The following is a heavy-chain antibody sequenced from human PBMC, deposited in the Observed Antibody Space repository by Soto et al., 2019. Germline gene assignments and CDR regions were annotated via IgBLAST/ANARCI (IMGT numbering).Heavy chain of an antibody. J-gene: IGHJ6*03. V-gene: IGHV4-39*01. CDR2: IYYSGST. CDR1: GGSISSSSYY. Sequence: SETLSLTCTVSGGSISSSSYYWGWIRQPPGKGLEWIGSIYYSGSTYYNPSLKSRVTISVDTSKNQFSLKLSSVTAADTAVYYCATTHENYYYYYMDVWGKGTTVTAS. CDR3: ATTHENYYYYYMDV.